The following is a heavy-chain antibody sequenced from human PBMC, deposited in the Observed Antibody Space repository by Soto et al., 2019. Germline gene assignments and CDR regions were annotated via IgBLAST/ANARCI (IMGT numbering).Heavy chain of an antibody. V-gene: IGHV4-59*01. Sequence: SETLSLTCNVSGGSITDYYWSWIRQPPGKGLEWIGYIYDSGTTNYKPSLESRVTISVDTSKNQFSLTLTPVTAADTAVYYCARERVRRGRYFDYWGQGAQVTVSS. CDR2: IYDSGTT. CDR3: ARERVRRGRYFDY. CDR1: GGSITDYY. J-gene: IGHJ4*02.